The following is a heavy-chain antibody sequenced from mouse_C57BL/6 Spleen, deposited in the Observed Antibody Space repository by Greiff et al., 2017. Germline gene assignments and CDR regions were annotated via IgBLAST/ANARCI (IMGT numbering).Heavy chain of an antibody. CDR1: GYTFTDYT. D-gene: IGHD1-1*01. Sequence: QVHVKQSDAELVKPGASVKISCKASGYTFTDYTIHWMKQRPEQGLEWIGYIYPRDGSTKYNEKFKGKATLTADKSSSTAYMQLNSLTSEDSAVYFCARPYGYGSSFDYWGQRTTLTVSA. J-gene: IGHJ2*01. V-gene: IGHV1-78*01. CDR2: IYPRDGST. CDR3: ARPYGYGSSFDY.